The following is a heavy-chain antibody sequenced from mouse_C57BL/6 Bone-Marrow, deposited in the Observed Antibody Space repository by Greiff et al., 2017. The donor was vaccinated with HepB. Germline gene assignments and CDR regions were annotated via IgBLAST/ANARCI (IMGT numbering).Heavy chain of an antibody. J-gene: IGHJ2*01. D-gene: IGHD1-1*02. CDR3: AGSLGVYFDY. CDR2: IDPEDGET. CDR1: GFNIKDYY. Sequence: VHVKQSGAELVKPGASVKLSCTAPGFNIKDYYMHWVKQRTEQCLEWIGRIDPEDGETKYAPKFQGKATITADTSSNTAYLQLSSLTSEDTAVYYCAGSLGVYFDYWGQGATLTVSS. V-gene: IGHV14-2*01.